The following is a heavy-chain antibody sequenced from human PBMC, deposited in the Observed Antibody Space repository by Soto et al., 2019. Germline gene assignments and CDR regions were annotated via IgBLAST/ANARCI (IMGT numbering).Heavy chain of an antibody. J-gene: IGHJ4*02. CDR1: GFTFSSYS. CDR3: ASQIKYCSGGSCYHSGLDY. D-gene: IGHD2-15*01. V-gene: IGHV3-48*01. Sequence: GGSLRLSCAASGFTFSSYSMNWVRQAPGKGLEWVSYISSSSSTIYYADSVKGRFTISRDNAKNSLYLQMNSLRAEDKAVYYCASQIKYCSGGSCYHSGLDYWGQGTLVTVSS. CDR2: ISSSSSTI.